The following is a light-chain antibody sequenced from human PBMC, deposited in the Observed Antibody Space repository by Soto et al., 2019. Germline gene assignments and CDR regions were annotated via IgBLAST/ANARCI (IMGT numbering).Light chain of an antibody. J-gene: IGLJ3*02. CDR1: SSNIGSNY. CDR3: AAWDDTLNGWV. V-gene: IGLV1-44*01. Sequence: QSVLTQPPSASGTPGQTATISCSGSSSNIGSNYVYWYQQLPGTAPKVLIYSNNQWPSGVPDRFSDSKSGTSASLAISGLQSEDEADYYCAAWDDTLNGWVFGGGTKVTVL. CDR2: SNN.